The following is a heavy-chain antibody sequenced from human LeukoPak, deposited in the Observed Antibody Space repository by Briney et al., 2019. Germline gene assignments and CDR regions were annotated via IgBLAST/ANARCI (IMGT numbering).Heavy chain of an antibody. V-gene: IGHV3-21*01. J-gene: IGHJ4*02. CDR3: ARVATYCSTTSCYDTRYKVFDY. CDR1: GFTFSTYN. D-gene: IGHD2-2*01. Sequence: GGSLRLSCAASGFTFSTYNMNWVRQAPGKGLEWVSSISVSSSYIYYADSVKGRFTISRDNAKNSLYLQMNTLRAEDTAVYYCARVATYCSTTSCYDTRYKVFDYWGQGALVTVSS. CDR2: ISVSSSYI.